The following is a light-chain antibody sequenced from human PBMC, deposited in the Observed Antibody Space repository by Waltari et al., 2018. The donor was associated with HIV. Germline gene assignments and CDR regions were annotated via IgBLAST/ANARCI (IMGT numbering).Light chain of an antibody. V-gene: IGKV1-33*01. CDR2: DAV. J-gene: IGKJ1*01. Sequence: DIQMTQSPVSLSTYVGDIVTITCQATHDIQNHLNWYHQRPGKAPKIVISDAVILETGVPSRFSGGRSGTDFSLTIRGLQPEDIGTYYCQQSYRLWTFGQGTYVDI. CDR3: QQSYRLWT. CDR1: HDIQNH.